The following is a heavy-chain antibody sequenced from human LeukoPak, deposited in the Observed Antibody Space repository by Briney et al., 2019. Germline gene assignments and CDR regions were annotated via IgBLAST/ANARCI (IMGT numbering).Heavy chain of an antibody. CDR1: GYSLSSGYY. V-gene: IGHV4-38-2*02. CDR2: IYHSGST. CDR3: ARQSVGYCNSTSCFTDYYYFYIDV. D-gene: IGHD2-2*02. J-gene: IGHJ6*03. Sequence: SETLSLTCTVSGYSLSSGYYWGCIRQPPGKGLEWIGSIYHSGSTYYNPSLKSRVTISVDTSKNQFSLKLSCVTAADPAVYHCARQSVGYCNSTSCFTDYYYFYIDVGGKGTTVSVS.